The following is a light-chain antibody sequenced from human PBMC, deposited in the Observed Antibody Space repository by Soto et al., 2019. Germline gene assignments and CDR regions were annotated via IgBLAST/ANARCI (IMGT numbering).Light chain of an antibody. Sequence: DIQMTQSPSTLSASVGDRVTITCRASQSISSWLAWYQQKPGKAPKLLIYDASSLESGVPSRFSSSGSGTEFTLTISSLQPDDFATYYCQQYTTFGQGTKLEIK. CDR1: QSISSW. CDR2: DAS. V-gene: IGKV1-5*01. CDR3: QQYTT. J-gene: IGKJ2*01.